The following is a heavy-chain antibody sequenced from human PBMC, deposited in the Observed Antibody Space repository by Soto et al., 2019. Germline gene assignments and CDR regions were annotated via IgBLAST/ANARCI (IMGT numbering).Heavy chain of an antibody. V-gene: IGHV3-21*01. CDR2: ISSSSSYI. CDR1: VFTFSSYS. CDR3: ARFYYDFWSGYLSHYGMDV. J-gene: IGHJ6*02. D-gene: IGHD3-3*01. Sequence: WWSLRLSCSASVFTFSSYSMNWVRQAPGKGLEWVSSISSSSSYIYYADSVKGRFTISRDNAKNSLYLQMNSLRAEDTAVYYCARFYYDFWSGYLSHYGMDVWGQGTTVTVSS.